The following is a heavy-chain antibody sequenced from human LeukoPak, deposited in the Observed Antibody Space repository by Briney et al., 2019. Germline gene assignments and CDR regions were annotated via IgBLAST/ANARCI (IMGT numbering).Heavy chain of an antibody. J-gene: IGHJ6*04. Sequence: GGSLRLSCAASEFSVGSNYMTWVRQAPGKGLEWVSLIYSGGSTYYADSVKGRFTISRDNSKNTLYLQMNSLRAEDTAVYYCARGALTKIWGRKKGTDVWGKGTTVIVSS. CDR1: EFSVGSNY. CDR2: IYSGGST. CDR3: ARGALTKIWGRKKGTDV. D-gene: IGHD3-16*01. V-gene: IGHV3-66*01.